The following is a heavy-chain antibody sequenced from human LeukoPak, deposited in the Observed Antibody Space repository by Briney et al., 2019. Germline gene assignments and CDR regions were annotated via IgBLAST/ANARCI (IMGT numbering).Heavy chain of an antibody. J-gene: IGHJ6*03. V-gene: IGHV4-34*01. Sequence: KSSETLSLTCAVYGGSFSGYYWSWIRQPPGKGLEWIGEINHSGSTNYNPSLKSRVTISVDTSKNQFSQKLSSVTAADTAVYYCARVGVSMVRGVITDYYYYMDVWGKGTTVTVSS. CDR1: GGSFSGYY. CDR2: INHSGST. CDR3: ARVGVSMVRGVITDYYYYMDV. D-gene: IGHD3-10*01.